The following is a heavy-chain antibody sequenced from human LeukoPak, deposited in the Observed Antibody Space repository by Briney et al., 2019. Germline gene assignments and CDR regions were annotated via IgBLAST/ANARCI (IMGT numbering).Heavy chain of an antibody. D-gene: IGHD3-22*01. V-gene: IGHV4-59*01. Sequence: SETLSLTCTVSGGSISSYYWSWIRQPPGKGLEWIWYIYYSGSTTYNPSLKSRVTISVATSKNQFSLKLSSVTAADTAVYYCARVNYESSGYFFDYWGQGTLVTVS. CDR1: GGSISSYY. J-gene: IGHJ4*02. CDR2: IYYSGST. CDR3: ARVNYESSGYFFDY.